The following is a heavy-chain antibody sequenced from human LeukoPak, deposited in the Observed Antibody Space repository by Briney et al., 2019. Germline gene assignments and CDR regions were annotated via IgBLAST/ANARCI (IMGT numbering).Heavy chain of an antibody. D-gene: IGHD5-18*01. CDR3: ARADWDTAMIDY. Sequence: PGGSLRLSCAASGFTFSTYSMNWVRQTPGKGLEWVSSISSSSSYIYYADSVKGRFSISRDNAKNSLYLQMNSLRAEDTAVYYCARADWDTAMIDYWGQGTLVTVSS. CDR2: ISSSSSYI. J-gene: IGHJ4*02. CDR1: GFTFSTYS. V-gene: IGHV3-21*01.